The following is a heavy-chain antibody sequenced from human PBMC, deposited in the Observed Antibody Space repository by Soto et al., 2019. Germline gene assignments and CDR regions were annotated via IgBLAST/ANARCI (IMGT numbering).Heavy chain of an antibody. Sequence: SVGSLRLSCAASGFTFSSYAMHWVRQAPGKGLEWVAVISYDGSNKYYADSVKGRFTISRDNSKNTLYLQMNSLRAEDTAVYYCARGWGAVADYNWFDPWGQGTLVTVSS. CDR3: ARGWGAVADYNWFDP. CDR1: GFTFSSYA. CDR2: ISYDGSNK. V-gene: IGHV3-30-3*01. D-gene: IGHD6-19*01. J-gene: IGHJ5*02.